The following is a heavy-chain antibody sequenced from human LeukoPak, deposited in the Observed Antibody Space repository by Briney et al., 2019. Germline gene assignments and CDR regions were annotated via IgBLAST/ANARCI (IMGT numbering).Heavy chain of an antibody. D-gene: IGHD2-2*02. CDR3: AREPYCSSTSCYMGGGDLPPIGGSYGMDV. Sequence: SSQTLSLTCTVSGGSISSGGYYWSWIRQHPGKGQEWIGYIYYSGSTYYNPSLKSRVTISVDTSKNQFSLKLSSVTAADTAVYYCAREPYCSSTSCYMGGGDLPPIGGSYGMDVWGQGTTVTVSS. CDR1: GGSISSGGYY. V-gene: IGHV4-31*03. CDR2: IYYSGST. J-gene: IGHJ6*02.